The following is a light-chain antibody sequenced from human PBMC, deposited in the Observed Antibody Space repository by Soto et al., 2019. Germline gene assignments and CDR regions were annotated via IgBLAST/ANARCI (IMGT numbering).Light chain of an antibody. CDR3: SSYTSSSTL. Sequence: QSVLTQPASVSGSPGQSITISCTGTSSDVGGYNYVSWFQHHPGKAPKLIIYEVSYRPSGVSNRFSGSKSGDTASLTISGLQAEDEADYYCSSYTSSSTLFGTGTKVTVL. V-gene: IGLV2-14*01. J-gene: IGLJ1*01. CDR2: EVS. CDR1: SSDVGGYNY.